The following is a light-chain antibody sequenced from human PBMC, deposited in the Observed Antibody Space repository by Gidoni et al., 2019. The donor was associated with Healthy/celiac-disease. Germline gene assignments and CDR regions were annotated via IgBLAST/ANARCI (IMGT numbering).Light chain of an antibody. CDR2: SNS. CDR3: QSYDSSLSGGV. CDR1: SSNIGAGYD. Sequence: QSVLPQPPSVSGAPGQSVTISCPGRSSNIGAGYDVHWYQQLPGTAPNLLIYSNSNRPSGVPDRFSGSKAGTSAALAITGLQAEDEADDYCQSYDSSLSGGVFGGGTKLTVL. J-gene: IGLJ2*01. V-gene: IGLV1-40*01.